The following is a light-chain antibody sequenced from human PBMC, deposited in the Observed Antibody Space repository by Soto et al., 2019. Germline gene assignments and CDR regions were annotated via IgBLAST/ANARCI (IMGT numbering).Light chain of an antibody. CDR1: QSVSANY. CDR3: HQYGSSPFT. CDR2: GAS. J-gene: IGKJ3*01. V-gene: IGKV3-20*01. Sequence: PGERATLSCRAAQSVSANYLAWYQQKPGQAPRLLIYGASSRATGIPDRFSGSGSGTDFTLTISRLEPEDFAVFYCHQYGSSPFTFGPGTKVDIK.